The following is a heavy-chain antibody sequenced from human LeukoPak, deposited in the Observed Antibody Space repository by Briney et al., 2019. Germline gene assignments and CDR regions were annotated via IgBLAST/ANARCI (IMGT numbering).Heavy chain of an antibody. CDR3: ARVWWDDVRVDY. CDR2: ISGSGDNT. J-gene: IGHJ4*02. V-gene: IGHV3-23*01. D-gene: IGHD1-1*01. CDR1: GFTVSSNE. Sequence: PPGGSLRLSCAASGFTVSSNEMSWVRQAPGKGLEWVSAISGSGDNTYYADSVKGRFTISRDNSKNTPFLQMNSLRDEDTALYYCARVWWDDVRVDYWGQGTLVTVSS.